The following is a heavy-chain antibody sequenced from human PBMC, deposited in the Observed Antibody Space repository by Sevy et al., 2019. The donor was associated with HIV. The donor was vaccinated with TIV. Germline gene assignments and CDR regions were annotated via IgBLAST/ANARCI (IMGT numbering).Heavy chain of an antibody. CDR1: GASIRSYS. CDR3: ARLECSGEDNCYNH. Sequence: SETVSLTCNVSGASIRSYSWTWIRQPPGKGLEWIGNIFYRGTTDYNPSLKSRVTISVDTSQNQVSLWVNSVTASDTAVYFCARLECSGEDNCYNHWGQGTPVTVSS. V-gene: IGHV4-59*13. CDR2: IFYRGTT. J-gene: IGHJ5*02. D-gene: IGHD2-15*01.